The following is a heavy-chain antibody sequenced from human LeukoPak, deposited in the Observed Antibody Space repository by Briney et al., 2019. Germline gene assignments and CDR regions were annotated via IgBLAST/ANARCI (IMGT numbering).Heavy chain of an antibody. CDR2: IYSGGST. Sequence: GGSLRLSCAASGFTVSSNYMSWVRQAPGKGLDCVSVIYSGGSTYYADSVKGRFTISRDNSKNTLYLQMNSLRAEDTAVYYCATPHSDSSGYFDYWGQGTLVTVSS. J-gene: IGHJ4*02. D-gene: IGHD3-22*01. V-gene: IGHV3-53*01. CDR3: ATPHSDSSGYFDY. CDR1: GFTVSSNY.